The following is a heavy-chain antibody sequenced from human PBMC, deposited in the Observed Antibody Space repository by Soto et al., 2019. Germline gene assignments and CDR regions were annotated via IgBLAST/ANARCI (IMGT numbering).Heavy chain of an antibody. CDR3: ARDQGGWSVAGTPDH. D-gene: IGHD6-19*01. V-gene: IGHV1-18*01. J-gene: IGHJ4*02. Sequence: QVQLVQSGAEVKKPGASVKVACQASGYTFTDFGITWVRQAPGQGPEWMGWINVNNGNTKAAPNLQGRVTMTTDTSTSTAYMELRTLRSYDTAVYYCARDQGGWSVAGTPDHWGQGTLVTVSS. CDR2: INVNNGNT. CDR1: GYTFTDFG.